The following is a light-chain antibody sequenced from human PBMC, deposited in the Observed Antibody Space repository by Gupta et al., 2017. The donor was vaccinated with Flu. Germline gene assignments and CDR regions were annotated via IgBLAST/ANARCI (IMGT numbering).Light chain of an antibody. J-gene: IGKJ2*01. CDR3: QQYGTSPLYT. CDR1: QIVSSNY. Sequence: EIVLTQSTDTLSLSPGERATLSCKASQIVSSNYLAWYQQKPGQAPRLLIYGAYSRATGIPDRFSGGGSGTDFTLTISRLEPEDFAVYYCQQYGTSPLYTFGQGTNLEIK. V-gene: IGKV3-20*01. CDR2: GAY.